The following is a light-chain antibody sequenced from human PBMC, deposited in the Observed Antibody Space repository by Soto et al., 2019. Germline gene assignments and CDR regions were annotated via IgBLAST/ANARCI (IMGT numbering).Light chain of an antibody. Sequence: QSALTQPPSASGSPGQSVTISCTGTRSDIGGYNFVSWYQHHPDKAPKLMIYEITKLPSGVPARFSGSKSDNTASLTVSGLQAEDEADYFCSSYAGSNTYVFGTGTKLTVL. V-gene: IGLV2-8*01. CDR2: EIT. CDR3: SSYAGSNTYV. J-gene: IGLJ1*01. CDR1: RSDIGGYNF.